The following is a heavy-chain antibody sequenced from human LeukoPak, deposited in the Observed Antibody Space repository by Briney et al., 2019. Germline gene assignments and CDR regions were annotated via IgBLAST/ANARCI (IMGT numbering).Heavy chain of an antibody. CDR1: GFSFNKYG. J-gene: IGHJ4*02. CDR2: IRYDGSDK. Sequence: PGESLRLSCATSGFSFNKYGMHWVRQAPGKGLEGVAYIRYDGSDKHYGDSEKGRFTISRDDSKNPLYLEMSSLSAEDTAVYYCAKDWDYNFWSNYDHWGQGILVTVSS. D-gene: IGHD3-3*01. CDR3: AKDWDYNFWSNYDH. V-gene: IGHV3-30*02.